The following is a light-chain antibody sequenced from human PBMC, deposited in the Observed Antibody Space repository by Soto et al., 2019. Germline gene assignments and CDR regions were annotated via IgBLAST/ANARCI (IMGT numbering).Light chain of an antibody. J-gene: IGLJ2*01. V-gene: IGLV2-14*01. CDR1: RDYSGAYDY. CDR2: EVT. Sequence: QSVLTQPASVSGSPGQSITISCAGTRDYSGAYDYVSWYQQHPGNAPKLLVYEVTNRPSGVSDRFSGSKSGNTASLTISGLQAEDEADYYCNSYTNSSAVVFGGGTKVTVL. CDR3: NSYTNSSAVV.